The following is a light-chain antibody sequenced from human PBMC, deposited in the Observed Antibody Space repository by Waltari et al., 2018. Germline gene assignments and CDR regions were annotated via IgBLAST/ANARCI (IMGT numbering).Light chain of an antibody. CDR1: QGIRDS. V-gene: IGKV1-NL1*01. CDR3: QQYYSVPYT. Sequence: DIQMTQSPSSLSASVGDRVTIPCRASQGIRDSLAWYRQKPGEAPKLLLCAASRLDRGAPSTFSGSESGTDSTLTVSSLQPEDFATYYCQQYYSVPYTFGQGTKVDIK. CDR2: AAS. J-gene: IGKJ2*01.